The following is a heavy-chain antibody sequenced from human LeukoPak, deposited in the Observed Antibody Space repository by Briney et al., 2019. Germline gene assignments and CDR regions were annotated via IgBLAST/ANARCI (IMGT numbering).Heavy chain of an antibody. CDR1: GFTFDDYA. V-gene: IGHV3-9*01. CDR3: SKDISAGGLDV. CDR2: VFWNGVDK. Sequence: PGGSLRLSCAASGFTFDDYAMHWVRQTPGKGLEWVAGVFWNGVDKGYADSVKGRFTIFRDNAKNSMYLQMNSLRIEDTALYYCSKDISAGGLDVWGPGTPVTVSS. D-gene: IGHD3-16*02. J-gene: IGHJ6*02.